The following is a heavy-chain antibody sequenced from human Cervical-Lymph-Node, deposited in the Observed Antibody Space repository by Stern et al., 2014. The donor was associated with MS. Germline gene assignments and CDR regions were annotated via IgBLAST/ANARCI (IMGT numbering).Heavy chain of an antibody. D-gene: IGHD5-24*01. Sequence: VLLVQSGAEVKKSRASVKVSCKASGYTFTSLGISWVRQAHGQGLEWNGLNSAYNGNTTDAQKLQASARFYAETSTSTAYMELRSLTSDDTAVYYCASGSLEGFDPWGQGTLVTVSS. CDR3: ASGSLEGFDP. V-gene: IGHV1-18*01. CDR2: NSAYNGNT. J-gene: IGHJ5*02. CDR1: GYTFTSLG.